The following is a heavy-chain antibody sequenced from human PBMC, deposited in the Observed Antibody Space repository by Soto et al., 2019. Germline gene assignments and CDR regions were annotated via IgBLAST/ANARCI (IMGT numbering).Heavy chain of an antibody. J-gene: IGHJ4*02. V-gene: IGHV1-18*01. CDR3: ARERGGYSYGDY. D-gene: IGHD5-18*01. Sequence: QVQLVQSGAEVKKPGASVKVSCKASGYTFTSYGINWVRQAPGQGLEWMGWVNIYKGNTNYAQKLQCRVTMTTDTSTSTAYLELRSLRSDDTAVYYCARERGGYSYGDYWGQGTQVTVSS. CDR1: GYTFTSYG. CDR2: VNIYKGNT.